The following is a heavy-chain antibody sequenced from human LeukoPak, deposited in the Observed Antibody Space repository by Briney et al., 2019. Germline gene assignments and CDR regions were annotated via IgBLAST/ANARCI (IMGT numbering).Heavy chain of an antibody. CDR3: ARVNRGDFWSGYYMSFDY. Sequence: GGSLRLSCAASGFTVSSNYMSWVRQAPGKGLEWVSVIYSGGSTYYADSVKGRFTISRDNSKNTLYLQMNSLRAEDTAVYYCARVNRGDFWSGYYMSFDYWGQGTLVTVSS. CDR1: GFTVSSNY. CDR2: IYSGGST. D-gene: IGHD3-3*01. J-gene: IGHJ4*02. V-gene: IGHV3-53*01.